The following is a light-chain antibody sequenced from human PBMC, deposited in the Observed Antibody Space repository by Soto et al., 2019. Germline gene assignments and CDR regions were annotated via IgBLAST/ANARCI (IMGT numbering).Light chain of an antibody. CDR2: ETN. Sequence: QSVLTQPPSASGTPGQRVTISCSGISSNIGNNHVYWYQQLAGTAPKLLMSETNQPPSGVPNRFTASKYGSSASLAISGLRSEDEAAYYCAAWDGGLSRPLFGGGTKLTVL. V-gene: IGLV1-47*01. CDR3: AAWDGGLSRPL. CDR1: SSNIGNNH. J-gene: IGLJ3*02.